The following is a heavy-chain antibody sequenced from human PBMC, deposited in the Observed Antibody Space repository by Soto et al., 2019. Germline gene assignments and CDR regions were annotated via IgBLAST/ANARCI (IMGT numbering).Heavy chain of an antibody. Sequence: SETLSLTCTASGASISSYDWSWIRRPPGKGLEWIGHISYSGSTNYKPSLKSRVTISVDTSKKQFSLKLTSVTAADTAVYYCARGRDGYNYPNFDYWGQGTLVTVSS. CDR2: ISYSGST. CDR3: ARGRDGYNYPNFDY. J-gene: IGHJ4*02. D-gene: IGHD5-12*01. CDR1: GASISSYD. V-gene: IGHV4-59*01.